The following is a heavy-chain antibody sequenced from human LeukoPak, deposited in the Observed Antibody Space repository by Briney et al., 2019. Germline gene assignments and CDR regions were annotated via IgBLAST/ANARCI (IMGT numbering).Heavy chain of an antibody. D-gene: IGHD3-22*01. CDR3: ARVGGYYYRSGYYFDY. V-gene: IGHV1-8*02. J-gene: IGHJ4*02. CDR2: MNPNSGNT. Sequence: ASVKVSCKASGYTFTSYDINWVRQATGRGLEWMGWMNPNSGNTGYAQKFQGRVTMTRNTSISTAYMELSSLRSEDTAVYYCARVGGYYYRSGYYFDYWGQGTLVTVSS. CDR1: GYTFTSYD.